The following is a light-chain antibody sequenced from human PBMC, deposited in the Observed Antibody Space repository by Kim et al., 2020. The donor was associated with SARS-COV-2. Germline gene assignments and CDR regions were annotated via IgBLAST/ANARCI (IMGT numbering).Light chain of an antibody. CDR3: AAWDESLNGPYV. V-gene: IGLV1-44*01. CDR1: HADIGSNH. J-gene: IGLJ1*01. Sequence: QRVTITCSGTHADIGSNHVNWYQQLPGTTPTLLIYSDNQRPSGVPDRFSGSKSGTSASLAISGLQPEDEADYYCAAWDESLNGPYVFGSGTKVTVL. CDR2: SDN.